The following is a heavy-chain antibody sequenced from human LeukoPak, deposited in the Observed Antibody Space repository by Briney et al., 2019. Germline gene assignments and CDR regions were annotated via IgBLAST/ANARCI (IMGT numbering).Heavy chain of an antibody. J-gene: IGHJ4*02. D-gene: IGHD3-10*01. Sequence: GGPLRLSCAASGFTFSGSALHWVRQASGKGLEWVGRIRSTANGYATAYAASVKGRFTISRDDSKNTAYLQMDSLKTEDTAVYYCTGNYYGSGSYADFDYWGQGTLVTVSS. CDR3: TGNYYGSGSYADFDY. CDR2: IRSTANGYAT. V-gene: IGHV3-73*01. CDR1: GFTFSGSA.